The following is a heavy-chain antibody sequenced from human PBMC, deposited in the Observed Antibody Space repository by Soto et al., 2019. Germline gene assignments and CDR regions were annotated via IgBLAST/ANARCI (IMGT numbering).Heavy chain of an antibody. J-gene: IGHJ4*02. D-gene: IGHD1-20*01. CDR3: ARGPITQTSFIGH. V-gene: IGHV3-30-3*01. CDR2: ISYDGSNQ. Sequence: QVQVVESGGGVVQPGGSLRLSCEASGFTFSSYPMHWVRQAPGKGLEWVTLISYDGSNQYYADSVKGRFTISRDNSKDTLYLQMHSLTSDDTAVYFCARGPITQTSFIGHWGQGTLVTVSS. CDR1: GFTFSSYP.